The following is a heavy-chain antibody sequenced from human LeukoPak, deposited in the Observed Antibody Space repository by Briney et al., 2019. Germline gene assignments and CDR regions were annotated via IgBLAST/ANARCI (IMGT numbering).Heavy chain of an antibody. CDR2: IYHSGRT. D-gene: IGHD4-17*01. J-gene: IGHJ6*03. CDR1: GYSISSGYY. CDR3: ARESVTTSYYYYYMDV. Sequence: PSETLSLTCTVSGYSISSGYYWGWIRQPPGKGLEWIGSIYHSGRTFYNPSLKSRVTMSVDTSKNQFSLKLSSVTAADTAVYYCARESVTTSYYYYYMDVWGKGTTVTISS. V-gene: IGHV4-38-2*02.